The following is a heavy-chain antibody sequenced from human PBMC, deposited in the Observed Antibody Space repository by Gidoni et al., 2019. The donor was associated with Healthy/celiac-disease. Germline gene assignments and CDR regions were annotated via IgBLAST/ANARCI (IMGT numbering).Heavy chain of an antibody. CDR3: ARDGPDSSGWYYILDY. CDR2: IYTSGST. J-gene: IGHJ4*02. Sequence: QVQLQESGPGLLTPSQTLSLTCTDSGGSISSGSYYWSWIRQPAGKGLEWMGRIYTSGSTNYNPSLKRRVTISVDTSKNQFSLKLSSVTAADTAVYYCARDGPDSSGWYYILDYWGQGTLVTVSS. CDR1: GGSISSGSYY. V-gene: IGHV4-61*02. D-gene: IGHD6-19*01.